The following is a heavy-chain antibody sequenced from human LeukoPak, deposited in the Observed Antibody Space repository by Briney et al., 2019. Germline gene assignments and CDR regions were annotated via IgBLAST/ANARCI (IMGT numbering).Heavy chain of an antibody. CDR2: VYYSGTT. Sequence: PSETLSPTCTVSDGSISRYYWNWIRQPPGKALEWIGYVYYSGTTNYNPSLKSRVTISVDSSQNQFSLKLTSVTAADTAVYYCAREVAGTGYFQVWGLGTPVTVSS. J-gene: IGHJ1*01. V-gene: IGHV4-59*01. D-gene: IGHD6-19*01. CDR3: AREVAGTGYFQV. CDR1: DGSISRYY.